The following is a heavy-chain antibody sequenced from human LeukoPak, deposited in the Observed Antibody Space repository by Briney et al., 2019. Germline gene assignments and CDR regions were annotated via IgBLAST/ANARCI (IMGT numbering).Heavy chain of an antibody. CDR3: ARDWAPYYYDSSGYYLFDY. CDR2: IIPIFGTA. Sequence: SVMVSCKASGGTFSSYAISWVRQAPGQGLEWMGGIIPIFGTANYAQKFQGRVTITADESTSTAYMELSSLRSEDTAVYYCARDWAPYYYDSSGYYLFDYWGQGTLVTVSS. D-gene: IGHD3-22*01. V-gene: IGHV1-69*13. J-gene: IGHJ4*02. CDR1: GGTFSSYA.